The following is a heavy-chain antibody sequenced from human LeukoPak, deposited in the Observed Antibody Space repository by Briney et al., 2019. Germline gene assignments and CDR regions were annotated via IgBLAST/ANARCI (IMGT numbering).Heavy chain of an antibody. V-gene: IGHV4-61*01. CDR2: IYYSGST. Sequence: PSETLSLTCTVSGGSVSSGSYYWSWIRQPPGKGLEWIGYIYYSGSTNYNPSLKSRVTISVDTSKNQFSLKLSSVTAADTAVYYCARAPIAAGGTENFDYWGQGTLVTVSS. D-gene: IGHD6-13*01. CDR3: ARAPIAAGGTENFDY. CDR1: GGSVSSGSYY. J-gene: IGHJ4*02.